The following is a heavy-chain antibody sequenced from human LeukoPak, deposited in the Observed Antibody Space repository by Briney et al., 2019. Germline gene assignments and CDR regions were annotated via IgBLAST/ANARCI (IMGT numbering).Heavy chain of an antibody. CDR1: GCSISSYY. CDR3: ARHEAVVPAAMGFGYYYGMDV. J-gene: IGHJ6*02. D-gene: IGHD2-2*01. V-gene: IGHV4-59*08. CDR2: IYYSGST. Sequence: PSETLSLTCTVSGCSISSYYWRWIRQPPGKGLEWIGYIYYSGSTNYNPSLKSRVTISVDTSKNQFSLKLSSVTAADTAVYYCARHEAVVPAAMGFGYYYGMDVWGQGTTVTVSS.